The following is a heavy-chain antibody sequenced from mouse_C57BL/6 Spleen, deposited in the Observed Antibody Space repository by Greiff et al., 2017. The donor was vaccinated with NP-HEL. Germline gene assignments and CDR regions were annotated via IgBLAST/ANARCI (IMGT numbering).Heavy chain of an antibody. J-gene: IGHJ1*03. D-gene: IGHD1-1*01. CDR3: TTGYYGSSRYFDV. CDR2: IDPENGDT. Sequence: DVKLQESGAELVRPGASVKLSCTASGFNIKDDYMHWVKQRPEQGLEWIGWIDPENGDTEYASKFQGKATITADTSSNTAYLQLSSLTSEDTAVYYCTTGYYGSSRYFDVWGTGTTVTVSS. CDR1: GFNIKDDY. V-gene: IGHV14-4*01.